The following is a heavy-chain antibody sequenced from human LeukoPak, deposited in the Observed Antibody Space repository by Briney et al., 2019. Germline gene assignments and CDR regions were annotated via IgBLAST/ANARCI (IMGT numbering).Heavy chain of an antibody. CDR1: GGSISSSDYH. J-gene: IGHJ5*02. CDR3: ARLKRYCSVSSCYLNWLDP. CDR2: LYYGGST. Sequence: SETLSLTCSVSGGSISSSDYHWGWIRQPPGKGLEWIGNLYYGGSTSYNPSLKSRVSISVDTSKNQFSLKLSSVTAADTAVYYCARLKRYCSVSSCYLNWLDPWGQGTLVTVSS. D-gene: IGHD2-15*01. V-gene: IGHV4-39*01.